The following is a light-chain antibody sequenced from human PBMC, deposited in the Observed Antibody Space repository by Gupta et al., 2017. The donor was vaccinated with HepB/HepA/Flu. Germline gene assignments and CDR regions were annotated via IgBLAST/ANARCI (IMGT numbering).Light chain of an antibody. CDR1: SSDVGAYDH. Sequence: SHRTQPAPVPLSPGPSITISCSGPSSDVGAYDHASWSHHHSGKSPKLMIYGVNKRPSEVADLFSGSKSGNTASLSISGLQAEDEADYFCNAYTTRSNVVFGGGTKLTVL. J-gene: IGLJ2*01. V-gene: IGLV2-14*03. CDR2: GVN. CDR3: NAYTTRSNVV.